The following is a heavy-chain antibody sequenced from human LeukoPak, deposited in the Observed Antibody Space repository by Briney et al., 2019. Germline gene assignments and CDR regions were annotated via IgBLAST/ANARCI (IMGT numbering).Heavy chain of an antibody. CDR1: GFNFDDYA. V-gene: IGHV3-43D*03. Sequence: GSLRLSCAASGFNFDDYAMHWVRQAPGKGLEWGSLITWDGGTTYYADSVKGRFTISRDNSKNSLYLQMNSLRAEDTAVYYCAGGSGFRTYFGYWGQGTLVTVSS. J-gene: IGHJ4*02. D-gene: IGHD3-10*01. CDR2: ITWDGGTT. CDR3: AGGSGFRTYFGY.